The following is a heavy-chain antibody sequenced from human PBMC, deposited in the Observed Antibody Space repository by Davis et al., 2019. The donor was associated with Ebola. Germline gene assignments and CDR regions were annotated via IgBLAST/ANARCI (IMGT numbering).Heavy chain of an antibody. Sequence: GESLKISCTASGFTFGDYAMSWVRQAPGKGLVWVSRINSDGSSTSYADSVKGRFTISRDNAKNTLYLQMNSLRAEDTAVYYCARPIAVAGSWFDPWGQGTLVTVSS. CDR1: GFTFGDYA. D-gene: IGHD6-19*01. V-gene: IGHV3-74*01. CDR2: INSDGSST. J-gene: IGHJ5*02. CDR3: ARPIAVAGSWFDP.